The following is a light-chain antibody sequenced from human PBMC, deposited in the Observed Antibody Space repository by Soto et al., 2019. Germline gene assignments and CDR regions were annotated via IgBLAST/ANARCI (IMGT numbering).Light chain of an antibody. V-gene: IGKV3-20*01. CDR2: GAS. CDR1: QSVSSSY. J-gene: IGKJ5*01. Sequence: IVLTQSPGTMSLSPRERAKLSCSVSQSVSSSYLAWYQQKPGQAPRLLIYGASSRATGIPDRFSGSGSGTDFTLTISRLEPEDFAVYYCQQYGSSPKITFGQGTRLEIK. CDR3: QQYGSSPKIT.